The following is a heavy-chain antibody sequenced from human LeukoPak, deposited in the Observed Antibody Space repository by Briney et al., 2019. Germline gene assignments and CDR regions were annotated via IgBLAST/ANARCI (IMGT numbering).Heavy chain of an antibody. J-gene: IGHJ6*02. CDR1: GFTFSTYG. D-gene: IGHD2-15*01. CDR3: AKDGSGYYYYGMDV. Sequence: GGSLRLSCAASGFTFSTYGMHWARQAPGKGLEWAAVISHDGSNKYYADSVKGRFTISRDNSKNTLYLQMNSLRAEDTAVYYCAKDGSGYYYYGMDVWGQGTTVTVSS. V-gene: IGHV3-30*18. CDR2: ISHDGSNK.